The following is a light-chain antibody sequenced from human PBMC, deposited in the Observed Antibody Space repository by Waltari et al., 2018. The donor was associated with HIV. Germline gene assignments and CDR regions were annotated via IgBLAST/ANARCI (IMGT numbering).Light chain of an antibody. J-gene: IGLJ2*01. CDR2: EVS. Sequence: QSALTQPASVSGSPGQSLTISCTGTSSDVGSYYLVSWYQQHPGKAPKLRIYEVSKRPSVVSNRFAGSKSGNTASLTISGRQAEDEADYYCCSYAGSSTFVVFGGGTKLTVL. CDR1: SSDVGSYYL. CDR3: CSYAGSSTFVV. V-gene: IGLV2-23*02.